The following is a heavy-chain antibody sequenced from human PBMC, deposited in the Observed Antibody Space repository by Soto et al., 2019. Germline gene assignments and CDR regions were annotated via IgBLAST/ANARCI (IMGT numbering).Heavy chain of an antibody. CDR3: SRFIMVGGWFDPNYYHGMDV. CDR1: GYTFSNYG. Sequence: QVQLAQSGAEVKKPGASVTVSCKTSGYTFSNYGINWVQQAPGQGLEWMGWISGYNGNTNYAQTVQGRVTMTTDTSTGTVYMELRSLKSDDTAIYYCSRFIMVGGWFDPNYYHGMDVWGQGTTVTVSS. CDR2: ISGYNGNT. V-gene: IGHV1-18*01. J-gene: IGHJ6*02. D-gene: IGHD6-19*01.